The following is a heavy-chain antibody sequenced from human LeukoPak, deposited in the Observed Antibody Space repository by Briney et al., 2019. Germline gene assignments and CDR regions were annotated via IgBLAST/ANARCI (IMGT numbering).Heavy chain of an antibody. CDR3: ARRPAGIRTFDY. D-gene: IGHD2-2*01. V-gene: IGHV5-51*01. Sequence: GESLKISCAGSGYSFPTYGIGGVRLLPGRGLEWMGVVYPADSHTTYSPSFQGKGTISADKSIGTAYLQRSSLRASDNAMYYCARRPAGIRTFDYWGQGTLVTVSS. CDR2: VYPADSHT. J-gene: IGHJ4*02. CDR1: GYSFPTYG.